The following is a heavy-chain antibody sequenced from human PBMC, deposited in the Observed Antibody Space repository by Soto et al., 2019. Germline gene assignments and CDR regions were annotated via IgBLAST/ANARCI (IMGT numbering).Heavy chain of an antibody. CDR1: GFTFSSFG. D-gene: IGHD6-19*01. J-gene: IGHJ4*02. CDR2: ISYDGSNK. V-gene: IGHV3-30*18. Sequence: GGSLRLSCAASGFTFSSFGMHWVRQAPGKGLEWVALISYDGSNKYYADSVKGRFTISRDKSKNTLYLQMNSLRAEDTAVYYCAKDRGWSSADLDYWRQGTLVTVSS. CDR3: AKDRGWSSADLDY.